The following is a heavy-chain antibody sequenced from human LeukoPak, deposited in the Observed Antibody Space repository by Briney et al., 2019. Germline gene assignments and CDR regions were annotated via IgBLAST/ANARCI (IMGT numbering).Heavy chain of an antibody. CDR1: GFTFSSYA. D-gene: IGHD1-26*01. Sequence: GGSLRLSCAASGFTFSSYAMSWVRQAPGKGLEWVSAISGSGGSTYYADSVKGRFTISRDNSKNTLSLQMNSLRAEDTAVYYCARSIVGATPFDPWGQGTLVTVSS. V-gene: IGHV3-23*01. J-gene: IGHJ5*02. CDR3: ARSIVGATPFDP. CDR2: ISGSGGST.